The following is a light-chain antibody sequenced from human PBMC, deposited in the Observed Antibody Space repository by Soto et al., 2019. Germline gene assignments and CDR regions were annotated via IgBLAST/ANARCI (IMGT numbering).Light chain of an antibody. CDR2: AAS. CDR1: QGISSY. CDR3: QQYYSYPPCT. Sequence: AIRMTQSPSSLSASTGDRVTITCRASQGISSYLAWYQQKPGKAPKLLIYAASTLQGGVPSRFSGSGSGTDFTLTISCLQSEDFATYYCQQYYSYPPCTFGQGTKV. J-gene: IGKJ1*01. V-gene: IGKV1-8*01.